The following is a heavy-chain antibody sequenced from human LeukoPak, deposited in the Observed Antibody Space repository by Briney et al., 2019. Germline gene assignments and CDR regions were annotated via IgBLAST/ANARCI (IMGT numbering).Heavy chain of an antibody. D-gene: IGHD2-2*01. V-gene: IGHV3-30*18. J-gene: IGHJ5*02. CDR2: ISYDGSNK. CDR1: GFTFSSYG. CDR3: AKESRCSSTSCPGWFDP. Sequence: PGRSLRLSCAASGFTFSSYGMHWVRQAPGKGLEWVAVISYDGSNKYYADSVKGRFTISRDNSKNTLYLQMNSLRAEDTAVYYCAKESRCSSTSCPGWFDPWDQGTLVTVSS.